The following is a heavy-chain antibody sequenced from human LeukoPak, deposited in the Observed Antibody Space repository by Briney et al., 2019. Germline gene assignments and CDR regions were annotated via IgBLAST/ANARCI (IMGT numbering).Heavy chain of an antibody. Sequence: ASVKVSCKASGYTFTGYYMHWVRQAPGQGLEWMGWINPNSGDTNYAQKFQGRVTMTRDTSISTAHMELSRLRSDDTAVYYCARDRGYYDILTGYYNGAFDIWGQGTMVTVSS. J-gene: IGHJ3*02. CDR1: GYTFTGYY. V-gene: IGHV1-2*02. CDR2: INPNSGDT. D-gene: IGHD3-9*01. CDR3: ARDRGYYDILTGYYNGAFDI.